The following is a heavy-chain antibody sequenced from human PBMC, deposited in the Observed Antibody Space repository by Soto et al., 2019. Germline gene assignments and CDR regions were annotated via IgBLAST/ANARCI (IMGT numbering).Heavy chain of an antibody. J-gene: IGHJ5*02. CDR3: VRDSARIVVVPRVDGDNWLDP. V-gene: IGHV3-11*06. Sequence: LRRSCAASGFTFSDYFMSWIRQAPGKGLEWVSFISGSSDNIKYADSVKGRFTISRDNAKNSLYLQMNSLRAEDTAVYYCVRDSARIVVVPRVDGDNWLDPWGQGTLVTVSS. CDR1: GFTFSDYF. D-gene: IGHD2-2*01. CDR2: ISGSSDNI.